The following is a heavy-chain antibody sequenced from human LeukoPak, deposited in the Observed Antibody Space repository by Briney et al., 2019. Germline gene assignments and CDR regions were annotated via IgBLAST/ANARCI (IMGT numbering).Heavy chain of an antibody. V-gene: IGHV4-39*07. CDR3: ARVGHYGSGSFDY. J-gene: IGHJ4*02. CDR1: GGSISSSSYY. Sequence: SETLSLTWTVSGGSISSSSYYWGWVRKPPGKGLEWIGSIYYSGSTYYNPSLKSRVTISVDTSKNQFSLKLSSVTAADTAVYSCARVGHYGSGSFDYWGQGTLVTVSS. D-gene: IGHD3-10*01. CDR2: IYYSGST.